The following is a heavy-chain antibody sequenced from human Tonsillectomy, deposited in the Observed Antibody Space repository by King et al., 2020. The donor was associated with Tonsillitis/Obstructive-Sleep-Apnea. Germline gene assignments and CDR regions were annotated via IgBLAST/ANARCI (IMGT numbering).Heavy chain of an antibody. CDR3: AHRKPTWNYRVFDY. Sequence: TLQESGPTLVKPTQTLTLTCTFSGFSLSTSGVGVGWIRQPPGKALEWLALIYWDDDKRYSPYLKSRLTITKDTSKNQVVLTMTNMDPVDTATYYCAHRKPTWNYRVFDYWGQGTLVTVSS. J-gene: IGHJ4*02. CDR1: GFSLSTSGVG. V-gene: IGHV2-5*02. D-gene: IGHD1-7*01. CDR2: IYWDDDK.